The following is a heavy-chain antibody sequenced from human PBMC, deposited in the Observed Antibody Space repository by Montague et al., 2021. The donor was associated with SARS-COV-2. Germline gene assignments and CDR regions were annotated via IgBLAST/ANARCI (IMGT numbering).Heavy chain of an antibody. Sequence: SETLSLTCTVSGASMSGYHWSWIRQPAGKALERIGRIYSNGDTTYNPSLKRRLTMSVATSEWQCSLKMTSVSAADTAIYYCARGSEYYYHPFDYWGQGNLVTVSS. V-gene: IGHV4-4*07. J-gene: IGHJ4*02. CDR3: ARGSEYYYHPFDY. CDR1: GASMSGYH. D-gene: IGHD2/OR15-2a*01. CDR2: IYSNGDT.